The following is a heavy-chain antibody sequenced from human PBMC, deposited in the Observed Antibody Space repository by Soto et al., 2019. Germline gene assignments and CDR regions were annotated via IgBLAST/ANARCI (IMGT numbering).Heavy chain of an antibody. CDR1: GFTFSDYA. V-gene: IGHV3-23*01. CDR3: AKDHGMDV. CDR2: ISGSGGST. Sequence: GGSLRLSCVASGFTFSDYAMAWVRQSPGKGLEWVSSISGSGGSTYYADSVKGRFTISRDNSKNTVFLQMNSLRAEDTAVYCCAKDHGMDVWGQGATVTVSS. J-gene: IGHJ6*02.